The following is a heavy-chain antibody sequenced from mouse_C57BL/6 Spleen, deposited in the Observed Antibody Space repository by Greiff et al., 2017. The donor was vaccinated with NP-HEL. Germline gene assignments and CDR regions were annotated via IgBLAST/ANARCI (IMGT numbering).Heavy chain of an antibody. D-gene: IGHD2-12*01. CDR2: IYPGDGDT. J-gene: IGHJ4*01. CDR1: GYAFSSSW. Sequence: VQLQQSGPELVKPGASVKISCKASGYAFSSSWMNWVKQRPGKGLEWIGRIYPGDGDTNYNGKFKGKATLTADKSSSTAYMQLSSLTSEDSAVYFCTREIRRDAMDYWGQGTSVTVSS. CDR3: TREIRRDAMDY. V-gene: IGHV1-82*01.